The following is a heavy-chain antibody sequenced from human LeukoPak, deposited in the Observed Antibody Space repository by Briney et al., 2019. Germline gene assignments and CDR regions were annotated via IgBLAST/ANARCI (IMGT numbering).Heavy chain of an antibody. V-gene: IGHV4-59*01. D-gene: IGHD3-10*01. CDR3: ARVGGSGSYEIDY. CDR2: IYYSGST. Sequence: SETLSLTCTVSGGSISSYYWSWIRQPPGKGLEWIGYIYYSGSTNYNPSLKSRVTISVDTSKNQFSLKLSSVTAADTAVYYCARVGGSGSYEIDYRGQGTLVTVSS. J-gene: IGHJ4*02. CDR1: GGSISSYY.